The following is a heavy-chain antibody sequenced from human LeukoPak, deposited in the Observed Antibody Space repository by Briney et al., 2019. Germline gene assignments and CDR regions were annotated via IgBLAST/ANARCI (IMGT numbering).Heavy chain of an antibody. CDR1: GFTFNSFW. V-gene: IGHV3-48*04. Sequence: GGSLRLSCTASGFTFNSFWMTWVRQAPGKGLEWVSYSSADGSAIFYADSVKGRFTISRDNARNSMYLQMNNLRAEDTAVYYCGRSATPPLDHWGQGTLVTVSS. J-gene: IGHJ4*02. CDR2: SSADGSAI. CDR3: GRSATPPLDH.